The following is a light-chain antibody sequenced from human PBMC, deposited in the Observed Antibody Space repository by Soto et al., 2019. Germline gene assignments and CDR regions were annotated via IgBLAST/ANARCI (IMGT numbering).Light chain of an antibody. CDR2: KDI. CDR1: ALPKQY. CDR3: QSADSSGTYVV. J-gene: IGLJ2*01. V-gene: IGLV3-25*03. Sequence: SYELTQPPSDSVSPGQRARISCSGDALPKQYAYWYQQKPDQAPVLVIYKDIERPSGIPERFSGSSSGTTVTLTISGVQAEDEADYYCQSADSSGTYVVFGGGTKLTVL.